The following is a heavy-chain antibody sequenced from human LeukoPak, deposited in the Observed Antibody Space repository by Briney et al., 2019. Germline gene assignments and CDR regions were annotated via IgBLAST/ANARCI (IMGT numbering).Heavy chain of an antibody. D-gene: IGHD6-13*01. Sequence: GGSLRLSCAASGFTFSSSWMSWVRQAPGKGLEGVANIKQDGSEKYYVDSVKGRFTISRDNAKNSLYLQMNRLRAEDTAVYYCARDLDSSSWFYYYYGMDVWGQGTTVTVSS. CDR1: GFTFSSSW. CDR3: ARDLDSSSWFYYYYGMDV. J-gene: IGHJ6*02. CDR2: IKQDGSEK. V-gene: IGHV3-7*01.